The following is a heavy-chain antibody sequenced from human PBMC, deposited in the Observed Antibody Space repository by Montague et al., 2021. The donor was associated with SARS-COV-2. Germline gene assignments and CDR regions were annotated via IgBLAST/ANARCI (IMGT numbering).Heavy chain of an antibody. Sequence: LSLSLAASGFTVSSNYMSWVRQAPGKGLEWVSVIYSGGSTYYADSVKGRFTISRDNSKNTLYLQMNSLRAEDTAVYYCARDQRRYGSGSYYGPHYYYYGMDVWGQGTTVTVSS. V-gene: IGHV3-66*02. CDR2: IYSGGST. J-gene: IGHJ6*02. CDR1: GFTVSSNY. D-gene: IGHD3-10*01. CDR3: ARDQRRYGSGSYYGPHYYYYGMDV.